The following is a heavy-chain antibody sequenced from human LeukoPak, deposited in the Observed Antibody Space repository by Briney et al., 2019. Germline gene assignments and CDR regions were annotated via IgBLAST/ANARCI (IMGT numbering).Heavy chain of an antibody. D-gene: IGHD1-26*01. CDR2: IYYSGST. V-gene: IGHV4-30-4*01. CDR3: ARDSGSYRWDY. J-gene: IGHJ4*02. Sequence: PSQTLSLTCTVSRGSISSGDYYWSWIRQPPGKGLEWIGYIYYSGSTYYNPSLKSRVTISVDTSKNQFSLKLSSVTAADTAVYYCARDSGSYRWDYWGQGTLVTVSS. CDR1: RGSISSGDYY.